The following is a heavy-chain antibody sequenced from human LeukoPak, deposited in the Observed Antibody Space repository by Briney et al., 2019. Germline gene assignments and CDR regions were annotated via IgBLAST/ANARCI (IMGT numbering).Heavy chain of an antibody. V-gene: IGHV3-48*01. CDR2: ISSASNTI. Sequence: GGSLRLSCAASGFTFSSYSMNWVRQAPGKGLEWVSYISSASNTIYYADSVKGRFTISIDNAKNSMYLQMNSLRAEDTAMYYCARDGWFGDYNWFDPWGQGTLVTVSS. CDR3: ARDGWFGDYNWFDP. D-gene: IGHD3-10*01. J-gene: IGHJ5*02. CDR1: GFTFSSYS.